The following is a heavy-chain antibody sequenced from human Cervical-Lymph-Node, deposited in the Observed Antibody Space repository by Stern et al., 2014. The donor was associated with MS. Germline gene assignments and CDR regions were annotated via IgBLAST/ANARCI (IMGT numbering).Heavy chain of an antibody. CDR3: ARGGMATISDY. CDR1: GFIVSSNY. V-gene: IGHV3-53*01. J-gene: IGHJ4*02. D-gene: IGHD5-24*01. Sequence: MQLVQSGGGLIQPGGSLRLSCAASGFIVSSNYMSWVRQAPGKGLEWVSIIYSGGSTYYADSVKGRFTISRDNSKNTLYLQMDSLRAEDTAVYYCARGGMATISDYWGQGTLVTVSS. CDR2: IYSGGST.